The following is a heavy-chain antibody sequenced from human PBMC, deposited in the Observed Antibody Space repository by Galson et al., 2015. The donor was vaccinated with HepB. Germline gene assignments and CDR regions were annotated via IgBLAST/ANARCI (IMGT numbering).Heavy chain of an antibody. J-gene: IGHJ6*02. CDR2: ISSSSSTI. CDR3: SRDRGGSGSYLSYYYDMDV. V-gene: IGHV3-48*04. Sequence: SLRLSCAASGFTFSSYNMNWVRQAPGKGLEWVSYISSSSSTIYYADSVKGRFTVSRDNAKNSLYLQMNSLRAEDTAVYYCSRDRGGSGSYLSYYYDMDVWGQGTTVTVSS. CDR1: GFTFSSYN. D-gene: IGHD3-10*01.